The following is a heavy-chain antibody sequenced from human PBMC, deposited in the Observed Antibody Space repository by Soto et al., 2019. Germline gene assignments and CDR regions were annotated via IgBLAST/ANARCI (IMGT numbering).Heavy chain of an antibody. CDR1: GGSFSGYY. CDR3: ARGDTMIVVVTLDAFDI. Sequence: SETLSLTCAVYGGSFSGYYWSWIRQPPGKGLEWIGEINHSGSTNYNPSLKSRVTISVDTSKNQSSLKLSSVTAAETAVYYCARGDTMIVVVTLDAFDIWGQGTMVTVSS. V-gene: IGHV4-34*01. J-gene: IGHJ3*02. D-gene: IGHD3-22*01. CDR2: INHSGST.